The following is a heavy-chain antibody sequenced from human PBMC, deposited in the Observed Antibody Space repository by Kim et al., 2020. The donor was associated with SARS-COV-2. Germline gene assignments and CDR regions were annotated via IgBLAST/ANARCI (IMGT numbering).Heavy chain of an antibody. CDR2: INHSGST. D-gene: IGHD6-13*01. CDR1: GGSFSGYY. V-gene: IGHV4-34*01. Sequence: SETLSLTCAVYGGSFSGYYWSWIRQPPGKGLEWIGEINHSGSTNYNPSLKSRVTISVDTSKNQFSLKLSSVTAADTAVYYCAREWQQLWYYYYGMDVWGQGTTVTVSS. J-gene: IGHJ6*02. CDR3: AREWQQLWYYYYGMDV.